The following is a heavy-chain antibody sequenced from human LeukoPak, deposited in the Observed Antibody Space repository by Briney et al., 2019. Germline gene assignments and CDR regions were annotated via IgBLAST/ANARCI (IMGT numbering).Heavy chain of an antibody. V-gene: IGHV4-59*01. D-gene: IGHD3-22*01. Sequence: SETLSLTCTVSGGSISSYYWSWIRQPPGKGLEWIGYIYYSGSTNYNPSLKSRVTISVDTFKNQFSLKLSSVTAADTAVYYCARTSSSGSYWYFDLWGRGTQVTVS. J-gene: IGHJ2*01. CDR1: GGSISSYY. CDR2: IYYSGST. CDR3: ARTSSSGSYWYFDL.